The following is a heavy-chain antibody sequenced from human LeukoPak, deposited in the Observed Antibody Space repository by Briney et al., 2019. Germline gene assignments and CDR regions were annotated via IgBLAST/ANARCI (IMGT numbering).Heavy chain of an antibody. CDR1: GFTFSTYS. CDR2: ISADSTMI. Sequence: GGPLRLSCAASGFTFSTYSMSWVRQAPGKGLEWVSYISADSTMINYADSVKGRFTISRDNAKNSLYLQMNRLTTDDTAVYYCARDRSGPWGQGTLVTVSS. D-gene: IGHD3-16*02. J-gene: IGHJ5*02. V-gene: IGHV3-48*01. CDR3: ARDRSGP.